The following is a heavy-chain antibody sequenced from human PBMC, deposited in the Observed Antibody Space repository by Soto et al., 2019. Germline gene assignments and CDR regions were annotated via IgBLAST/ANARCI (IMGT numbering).Heavy chain of an antibody. V-gene: IGHV4-31*03. CDR3: ARGGRRSPGMDV. CDR1: GGSISSGGYY. CDR2: IYYSGST. J-gene: IGHJ6*02. Sequence: QVQLQESGPGLVKPSQTLSLTCTVSGGSISSGGYYWSWIRQHPGKGLEWIGYIYYSGSTYYNPCPRSSVPTSVATSKHKCSLKLNSVTAAETAVYSCARGGRRSPGMDVWGQGTTVTVSS.